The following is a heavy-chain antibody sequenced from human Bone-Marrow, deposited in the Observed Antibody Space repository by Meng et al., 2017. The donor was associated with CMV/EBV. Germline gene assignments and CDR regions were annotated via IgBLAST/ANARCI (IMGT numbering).Heavy chain of an antibody. Sequence: GESLKISCAASGFTFSSYSMNWVRQAPGKGLEWVSSISSSSSYIYYADSVKGRFTISRDNAKNSLYLQMNSLRAEDTAVYYCAREVGATTDWGQGTLVTVSS. CDR1: GFTFSSYS. D-gene: IGHD1-26*01. J-gene: IGHJ4*02. CDR2: ISSSSSYI. CDR3: AREVGATTD. V-gene: IGHV3-21*01.